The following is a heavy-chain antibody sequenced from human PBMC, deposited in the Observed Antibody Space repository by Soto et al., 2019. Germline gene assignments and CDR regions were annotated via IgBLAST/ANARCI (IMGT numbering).Heavy chain of an antibody. D-gene: IGHD4-4*01. Sequence: GGSLRLSCAASGFTFSSYSMNWVRQAPGKGLEWVSSISSSSSYIYYADSVKGRFTISRDNAKNSLYLQMNSLRAEDTAVYYCARDVTLLHAFDIWGQGTMVTVSS. CDR3: ARDVTLLHAFDI. CDR2: ISSSSSYI. CDR1: GFTFSSYS. V-gene: IGHV3-21*01. J-gene: IGHJ3*02.